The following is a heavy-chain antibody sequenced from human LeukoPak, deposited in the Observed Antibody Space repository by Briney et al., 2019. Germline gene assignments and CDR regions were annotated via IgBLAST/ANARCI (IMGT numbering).Heavy chain of an antibody. V-gene: IGHV4-59*01. CDR3: ARAGPYGSGSPFDP. D-gene: IGHD3-10*01. Sequence: SETLSLTCTVSGGSISSYYWSWIRQPPGKGLEWIGNIYYSGSTNYNPSLKSRVTISVDTSKNQFSPKLSSVTAADTAVYYCARAGPYGSGSPFDPWGQGTLVTVSS. J-gene: IGHJ5*02. CDR2: IYYSGST. CDR1: GGSISSYY.